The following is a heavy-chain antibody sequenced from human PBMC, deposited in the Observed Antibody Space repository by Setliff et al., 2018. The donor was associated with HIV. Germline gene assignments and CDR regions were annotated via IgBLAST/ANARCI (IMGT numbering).Heavy chain of an antibody. CDR2: IYYSGST. Sequence: SETLSLTCDVSGFSISSRYYWGWIRQPPGKGLEWIGSIYYSGSTNYNPSLKSRVTISVDTSKNQFSLKLSSVIAADTAVYYCARIFGDQGYYYGMDVWGQGTTVTVSS. J-gene: IGHJ6*02. D-gene: IGHD3-3*01. V-gene: IGHV4-38-2*01. CDR1: GFSISSRYY. CDR3: ARIFGDQGYYYGMDV.